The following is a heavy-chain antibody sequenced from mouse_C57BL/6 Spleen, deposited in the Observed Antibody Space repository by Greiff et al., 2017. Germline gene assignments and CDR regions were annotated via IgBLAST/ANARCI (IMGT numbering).Heavy chain of an antibody. CDR2: IYPRSGNT. Sequence: VKLQQSGAELARPGASVKLSCKASGYTFTSYGISWVKQRTGQGLEWIGEIYPRSGNTYYNEKFKGKATLTADKSSSTAYMELRSLTSEDSAVYFCARGEGYGYGYYFDYWGQGTTLTVSS. CDR1: GYTFTSYG. CDR3: ARGEGYGYGYYFDY. J-gene: IGHJ2*01. V-gene: IGHV1-81*01. D-gene: IGHD2-2*01.